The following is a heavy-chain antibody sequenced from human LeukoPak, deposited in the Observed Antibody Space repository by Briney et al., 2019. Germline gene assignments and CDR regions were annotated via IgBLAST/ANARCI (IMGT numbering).Heavy chain of an antibody. CDR2: IYYSGST. CDR3: ARIWAGSANDAFDI. J-gene: IGHJ3*02. CDR1: GGSISSYY. D-gene: IGHD4/OR15-4a*01. V-gene: IGHV4-59*01. Sequence: PSETLSLTCTVSGGSISSYYWSWIRQPPGKGLEWIGYIYYSGSTNYNPSLKSRVTISVDTSKNQFSLKLSSVTAADTAVYYCARIWAGSANDAFDIWGQGTMVTVSS.